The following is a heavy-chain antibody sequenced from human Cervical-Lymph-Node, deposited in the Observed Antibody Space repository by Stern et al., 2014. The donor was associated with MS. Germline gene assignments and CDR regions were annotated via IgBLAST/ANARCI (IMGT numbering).Heavy chain of an antibody. J-gene: IGHJ4*02. CDR3: ARAPGRYCSGGSCYLDY. CDR1: GFTFSSYS. D-gene: IGHD2-15*01. V-gene: IGHV3-21*01. CDR2: ISSSSSYI. Sequence: EVQLEESGGGLVKPGGSLRLSCAASGFTFSSYSMNWVRQAPGKGLEWVSSISSSSSYIYSADSVKGRFTISRDNAKNSLYLQMNSLRAEDTAVYYCARAPGRYCSGGSCYLDYWGQGTLVTVSS.